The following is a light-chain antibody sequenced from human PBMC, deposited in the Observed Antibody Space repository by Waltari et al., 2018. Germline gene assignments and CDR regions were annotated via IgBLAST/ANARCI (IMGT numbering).Light chain of an antibody. V-gene: IGKV1-33*01. Sequence: EIQMTQSPSTLSASVGDRATLTCRASQDINNCLTWYQQQPGKAPKPLIYYASTRERGVPSRFSGSGSGTDYILAITSLQPEDIAAYYCQQYCNSPRTFGGGTKVEIK. CDR1: QDINNC. CDR2: YAS. CDR3: QQYCNSPRT. J-gene: IGKJ4*01.